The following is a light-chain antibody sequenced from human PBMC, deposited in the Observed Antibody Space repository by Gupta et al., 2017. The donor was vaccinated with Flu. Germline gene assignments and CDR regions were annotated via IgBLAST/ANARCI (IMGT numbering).Light chain of an antibody. CDR1: QSRVYSDGYTS. V-gene: IGKV2-30*01. CDR2: KDS. Sequence: DVVMTQSPLSLPVTLGQPASISCRSSQSRVYSDGYTSLNWFQQRPGQTPKRLICKDSKRASGVLHTFSSSRSCGAFRLEIIRSVAADVVIFYCCQRKHCRWTFGQGTKVEIK. CDR3: CQRKHCRWT. J-gene: IGKJ1*01.